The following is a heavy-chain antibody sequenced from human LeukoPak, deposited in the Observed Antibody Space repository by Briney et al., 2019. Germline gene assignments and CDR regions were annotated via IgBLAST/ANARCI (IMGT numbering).Heavy chain of an antibody. D-gene: IGHD6-13*01. CDR2: IYYSGST. CDR1: GGSVSSGSYY. J-gene: IGHJ5*02. V-gene: IGHV4-61*01. CDR3: ARDRSTPYSSSSTRWFDP. Sequence: SETLSLTCTVSGGSVSSGSYYWSWIRQPPGKGLEWIGYIYYSGSTNYNPSLKSRVTISVDTSKNQFSLKLSSVTAADTAVYYCARDRSTPYSSSSTRWFDPWGQGTLVTVSS.